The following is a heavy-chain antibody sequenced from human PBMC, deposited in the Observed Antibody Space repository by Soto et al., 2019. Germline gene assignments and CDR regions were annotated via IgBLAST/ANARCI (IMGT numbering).Heavy chain of an antibody. CDR2: ISSSSSYT. Sequence: GGSLRLSCAASGFTFSDYYMSWIRQAPGKGLEWVSYISSSSSYTNYADSVKGRFTISRDNAKNSLYLQMNSLRAEDTAVYYCARDKGRKTTVTTYYYYGMDVWGQGTTVTVSS. D-gene: IGHD4-17*01. CDR3: ARDKGRKTTVTTYYYYGMDV. V-gene: IGHV3-11*06. J-gene: IGHJ6*02. CDR1: GFTFSDYY.